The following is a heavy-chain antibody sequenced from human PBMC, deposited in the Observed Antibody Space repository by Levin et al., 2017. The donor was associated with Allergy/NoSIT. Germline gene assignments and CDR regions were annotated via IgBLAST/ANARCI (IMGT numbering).Heavy chain of an antibody. J-gene: IGHJ3*02. Sequence: GGSLRLSCVASGFTFSAYWMTWVRQAPGKGLEWVANIKGDGSKENYVDSVKGRFTVSRDKAKNSLYLQMNSLRAADTAVYYCARDGNYLDGKTYYDAFDIWGPGRMVTVSS. CDR2: IKGDGSKE. CDR3: ARDGNYLDGKTYYDAFDI. D-gene: IGHD3-10*01. V-gene: IGHV3-7*01. CDR1: GFTFSAYW.